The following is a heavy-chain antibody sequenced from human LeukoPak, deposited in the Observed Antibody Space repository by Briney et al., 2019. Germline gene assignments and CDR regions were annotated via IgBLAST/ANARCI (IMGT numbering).Heavy chain of an antibody. D-gene: IGHD3-3*01. Sequence: GGSLRLSCAASGFTFSSYWMHWVRQAPGKGLVWVSRINTDGSSTIYVDSVKGRFTISRDNAKNTLYLQMNSLRAEDTAVYYCAPSFWSGYSDYWGQGTLVTVSS. J-gene: IGHJ4*02. CDR2: INTDGSST. CDR1: GFTFSSYW. CDR3: APSFWSGYSDY. V-gene: IGHV3-74*01.